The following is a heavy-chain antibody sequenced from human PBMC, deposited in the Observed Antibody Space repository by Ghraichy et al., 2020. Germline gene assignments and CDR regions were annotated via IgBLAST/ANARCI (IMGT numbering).Heavy chain of an antibody. J-gene: IGHJ3*02. CDR3: AKGFCSGGSCYHTQAFDI. V-gene: IGHV3-23*01. D-gene: IGHD2-15*01. CDR2: VSGSGGST. Sequence: GESLNISCAASGFTFSSYAMSWVRQAPGKGLEWVSTVSGSGGSTYYADSVKGRFTISRDNSKNTLYLQMNSLRAEDTAVYYCAKGFCSGGSCYHTQAFDIWGQGTMVAVSS. CDR1: GFTFSSYA.